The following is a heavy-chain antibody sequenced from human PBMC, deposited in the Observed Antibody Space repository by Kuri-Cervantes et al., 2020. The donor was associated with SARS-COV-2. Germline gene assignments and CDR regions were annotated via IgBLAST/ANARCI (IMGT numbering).Heavy chain of an antibody. Sequence: GGSLRLSCAASGFTVSNNYMSWVRQAPGKGLEWVSGIGGSGGNTYYADSVKGRFTISRDNSKNTLYLQMTSLSAGDTAIYYCAKAGGIEIPAATNWFDPWGQGTLATVSS. CDR3: AKAGGIEIPAATNWFDP. V-gene: IGHV3-23*01. J-gene: IGHJ5*02. D-gene: IGHD2-2*01. CDR1: GFTVSNNY. CDR2: IGGSGGNT.